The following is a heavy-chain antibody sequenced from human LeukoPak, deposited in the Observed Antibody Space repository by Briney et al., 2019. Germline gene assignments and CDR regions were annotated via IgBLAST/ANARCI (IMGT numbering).Heavy chain of an antibody. Sequence: GGSLRPSCAASGYSFSSYNMNWVRQASGKVLEWVSSITTSSTYTFYADSVKGRFTISRDNAKNSLYLQMNSLRAEDTAVYYCARDWGYYYDSSGLNWGQGTLVTVSS. CDR2: ITTSSTYT. CDR3: ARDWGYYYDSSGLN. D-gene: IGHD3-22*01. J-gene: IGHJ4*02. CDR1: GYSFSSYN. V-gene: IGHV3-21*01.